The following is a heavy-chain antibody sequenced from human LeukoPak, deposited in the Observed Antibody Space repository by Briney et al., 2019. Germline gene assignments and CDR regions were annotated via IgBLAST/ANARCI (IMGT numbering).Heavy chain of an antibody. Sequence: PGGSLRLSCAASGFTFSSYWMHWVRQAPGKGLVWVSRINTDGSSTRYADSVKGRFTISRDNSKNTMYLQVNSLGPEDTAVYYCAKDSGSSWYGGWFDSWGQGTLVTVSS. CDR1: GFTFSSYW. V-gene: IGHV3-74*01. CDR3: AKDSGSSWYGGWFDS. CDR2: INTDGSST. D-gene: IGHD6-13*01. J-gene: IGHJ5*01.